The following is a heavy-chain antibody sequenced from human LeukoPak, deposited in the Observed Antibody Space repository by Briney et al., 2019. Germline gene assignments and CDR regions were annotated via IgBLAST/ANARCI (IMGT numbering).Heavy chain of an antibody. D-gene: IGHD3-10*01. J-gene: IGHJ4*02. CDR2: INTNTGNP. V-gene: IGHV7-4-1*02. CDR1: GYTFTSYA. CDR3: ARGYYGSGSYYPPDY. Sequence: ASVKVSCKASGYTFTSYAMNWVRQAPGQGLEWMGWINTNTGNPTYAQGFTGRFVFSLDTSVSTAYLQISSLKAEDTAVYYCARGYYGSGSYYPPDYWGQGTLVTVSS.